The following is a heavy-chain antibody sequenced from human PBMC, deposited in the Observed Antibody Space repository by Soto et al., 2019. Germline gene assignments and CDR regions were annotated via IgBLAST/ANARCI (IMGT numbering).Heavy chain of an antibody. CDR2: VYYSGRT. V-gene: IGHV4-39*01. CDR3: ARQRTTVVTQAYFDY. D-gene: IGHD2-21*02. Sequence: SETLSLTCIVSGESISSSTYYWGWIRQPPGKGLEWIGSVYYSGRTYYNPSLKSRASISIDTSKNQFSLKLSSVTAADTAVYYCARQRTTVVTQAYFDYWGQGALVTVS. CDR1: GESISSSTYY. J-gene: IGHJ4*02.